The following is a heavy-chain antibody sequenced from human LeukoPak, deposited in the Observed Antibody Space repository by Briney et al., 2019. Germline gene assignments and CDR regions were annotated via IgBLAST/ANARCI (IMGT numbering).Heavy chain of an antibody. CDR3: AGRYCSGGSCYFTFDY. J-gene: IGHJ4*02. Sequence: SVKVSCKASGGTFSSYAVSWVRLTPGQGLEWMGGIIPIFGTANYAQKFQGRVTITADESTSTAYMELSSLRSEDTAVYYCAGRYCSGGSCYFTFDYWGQGTLVTVSS. D-gene: IGHD2-15*01. CDR2: IIPIFGTA. V-gene: IGHV1-69*13. CDR1: GGTFSSYA.